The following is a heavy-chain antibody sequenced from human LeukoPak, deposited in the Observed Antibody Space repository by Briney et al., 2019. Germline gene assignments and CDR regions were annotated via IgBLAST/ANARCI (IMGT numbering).Heavy chain of an antibody. CDR3: AIDPAIRCSGGSCYPTEYFHH. CDR1: GFTFSSYA. Sequence: GGSLRLSCAASGFTFSSYAMSWVRQAPGKGLEWVSAISGSGGSTYYADSVKGRFTISRDNSKNTVYLQMNSLTLEDTALYYCAIDPAIRCSGGSCYPTEYFHHWGQGTLVTVSS. V-gene: IGHV3-23*01. J-gene: IGHJ1*01. CDR2: ISGSGGST. D-gene: IGHD2-15*01.